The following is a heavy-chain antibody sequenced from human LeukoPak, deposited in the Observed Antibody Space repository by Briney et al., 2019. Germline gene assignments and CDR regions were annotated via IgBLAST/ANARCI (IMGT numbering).Heavy chain of an antibody. CDR1: GGTFRTYS. CDR3: ARVDRYHFYLDV. J-gene: IGHJ6*03. Sequence: GASVKVPCKASGGTFRTYSVTWVRQAPGQGLEWMGGIIPIFGTPNYAQKFQGRVKVTTDDATGTAYMELSSLMSEDTAIYYCARVDRYHFYLDVWGKGTPVTVSS. V-gene: IGHV1-69*05. CDR2: IIPIFGTP.